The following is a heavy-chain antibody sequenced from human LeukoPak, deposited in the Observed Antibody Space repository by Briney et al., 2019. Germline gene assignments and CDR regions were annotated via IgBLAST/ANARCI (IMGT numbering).Heavy chain of an antibody. CDR3: ARDGDGGELDY. CDR1: GFTVSSNY. J-gene: IGHJ4*02. CDR2: IYSGGST. Sequence: GGSLRLSCAASGFTVSSNYMSWVRQAPGKGLEGVSVIYSGGSTYYADSVKGRFTISRDNSKNTLYLQMNSLRAEDTAVYYCARDGDGGELDYWGQGTLVTVSS. V-gene: IGHV3-53*01. D-gene: IGHD2-21*01.